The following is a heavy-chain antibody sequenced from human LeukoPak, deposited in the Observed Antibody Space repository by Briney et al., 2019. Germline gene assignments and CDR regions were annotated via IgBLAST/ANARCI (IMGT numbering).Heavy chain of an antibody. CDR2: IYYSGST. V-gene: IGHV4-39*07. J-gene: IGHJ6*02. CDR1: GGSISSSSYY. D-gene: IGHD2-15*01. CDR3: ASCSGGSCYYYYGMDV. Sequence: PSETLSLTCTVSGGSISSSSYYWGWIRQPPGKGLEWIGSIYYSGSTYYNPSLKSRVTMSVDTSKNQFSLKLSSVTAADTAVYYCASCSGGSCYYYYGMDVWGQGTTVTVSS.